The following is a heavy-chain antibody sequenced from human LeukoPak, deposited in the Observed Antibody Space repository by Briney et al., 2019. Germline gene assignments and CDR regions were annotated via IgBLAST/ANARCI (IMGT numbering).Heavy chain of an antibody. Sequence: SVKVSCKASGGTFSSYAISWVRQAPGQGLEWMGGIIPIFGTANYAQKFQGRVTITADKSTSTAYMEPSSLRSEDTAVYYCARQLWFGEIDLIDYYYYMDVWGKGTTVTVSS. CDR1: GGTFSSYA. D-gene: IGHD3-10*01. V-gene: IGHV1-69*06. J-gene: IGHJ6*03. CDR2: IIPIFGTA. CDR3: ARQLWFGEIDLIDYYYYMDV.